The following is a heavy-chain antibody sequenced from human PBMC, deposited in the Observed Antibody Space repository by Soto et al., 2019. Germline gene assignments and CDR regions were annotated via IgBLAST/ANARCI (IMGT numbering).Heavy chain of an antibody. J-gene: IGHJ6*02. Sequence: EVQLLESGGGLVQPGGSLRLSCATSGFTFTSYAMTWVRQAPGMGLEWVAVINYIGRTTFHAQSVKGRFTISRDNSMNTVFLQMASVRAEDTAVYYCVKQRGSGKTSYYNMDVWGLGTTVIVSS. D-gene: IGHD3-10*01. V-gene: IGHV3-23*01. CDR2: INYIGRTT. CDR1: GFTFTSYA. CDR3: VKQRGSGKTSYYNMDV.